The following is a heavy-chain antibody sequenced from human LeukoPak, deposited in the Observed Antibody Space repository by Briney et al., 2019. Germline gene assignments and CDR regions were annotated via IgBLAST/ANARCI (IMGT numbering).Heavy chain of an antibody. CDR2: ISRSSENI. CDR1: GFTFSSYS. Sequence: TGGSLRLSCAASGFTFSSYSMNWVRQAPGKGLEWVSYISRSSENIYCADSVKGRFTISRDNANTSLFLQMNSLRAEDTAVYYCARGVRGFSYGLVYSYFYMDVWGKGTTVTVSS. V-gene: IGHV3-48*04. D-gene: IGHD5-18*01. J-gene: IGHJ6*03. CDR3: ARGVRGFSYGLVYSYFYMDV.